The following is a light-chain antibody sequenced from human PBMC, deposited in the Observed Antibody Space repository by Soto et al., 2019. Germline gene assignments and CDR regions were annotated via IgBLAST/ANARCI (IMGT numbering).Light chain of an antibody. CDR1: SSDIGTYNL. V-gene: IGLV2-23*01. J-gene: IGLJ3*02. CDR2: EAT. CDR3: CSYAGGSTLV. Sequence: QSALTQPASVSGSPGQSITISCTGTSSDIGTYNLVSWYQHHPGNAPKLMIYEATKRPSGVSSRFSGSKSGNTASLTISGLQTDDEADYYCCSYAGGSTLVFGGGTKVTVL.